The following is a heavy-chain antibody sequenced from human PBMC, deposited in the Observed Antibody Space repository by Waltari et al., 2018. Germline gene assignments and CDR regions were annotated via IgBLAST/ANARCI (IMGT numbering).Heavy chain of an antibody. CDR2: ISRGGNTA. J-gene: IGHJ4*02. V-gene: IGHV3-48*03. Sequence: EVQLLQSGGGLAQPGGSLRVSCAASGFIFSDYEMDWFRQAPGKAMEWISFISRGGNTAYYADSVRGRFTITRDNVNNAMHLQMTNLRADDTAVYYCVRDVTMAGTDFDSWGQGTLVTVSS. CDR1: GFIFSDYE. CDR3: VRDVTMAGTDFDS. D-gene: IGHD1-7*01.